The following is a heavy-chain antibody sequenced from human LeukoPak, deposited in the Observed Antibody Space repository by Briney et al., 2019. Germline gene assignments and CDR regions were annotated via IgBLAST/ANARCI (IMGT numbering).Heavy chain of an antibody. D-gene: IGHD3-10*01. J-gene: IGHJ4*02. CDR3: VRGAQFYGSGSYDY. Sequence: PGGSLRLSCAASGFTFSRYYMTWVRQAPGKGLEWISHISGSAGSIYYSDSVRGRFTISRDNAKNSLYLQMNSLRVEDTAVYYCVRGAQFYGSGSYDYWGQGTLVAVSS. CDR2: ISGSAGSI. V-gene: IGHV3-48*03. CDR1: GFTFSRYY.